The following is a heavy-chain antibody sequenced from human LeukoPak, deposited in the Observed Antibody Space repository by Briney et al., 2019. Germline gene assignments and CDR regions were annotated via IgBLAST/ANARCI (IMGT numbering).Heavy chain of an antibody. CDR2: IYYSGST. CDR3: ARQETSYGGNYLYFDY. Sequence: SETLSPTCTVSGGSISSYYWSWIRQPPGKGLEWIGYIYYSGSTNYNPSLKSRVTISVDTSKNQFSLKLSSVTAADTAVYYCARQETSYGGNYLYFDYWGQGTLVTVSS. J-gene: IGHJ4*02. CDR1: GGSISSYY. V-gene: IGHV4-59*08. D-gene: IGHD4-23*01.